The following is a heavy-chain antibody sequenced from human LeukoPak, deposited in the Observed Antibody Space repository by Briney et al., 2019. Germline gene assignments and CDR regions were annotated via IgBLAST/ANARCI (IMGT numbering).Heavy chain of an antibody. CDR3: ARERYGDAFDM. J-gene: IGHJ3*02. CDR1: RFTFSSYG. D-gene: IGHD4-17*01. V-gene: IGHV3-30*04. CDR2: ISYDGNNK. Sequence: GGSLRLPCAASRFTFSSYGMHWVRQAPGKGLEWVAGISYDGNNKDYADSVKGRFTISRDNSKNTLYLQMNSLRAEDTAVYYCARERYGDAFDMWGQGTMVTVSS.